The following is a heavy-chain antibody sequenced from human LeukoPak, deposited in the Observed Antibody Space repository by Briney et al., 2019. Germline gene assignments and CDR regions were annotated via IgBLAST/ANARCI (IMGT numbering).Heavy chain of an antibody. CDR1: GRSLNSYY. J-gene: IGHJ4*02. CDR2: IYYSGST. D-gene: IGHD1-1*01. Sequence: SETLSLTCTVSGRSLNSYYWSWLRQPPGKGLEWIAYIYYSGSTNYNPSLKRRVTISVDTSKNQSSLKLTSVTAADTAVYFCARISTRVFDSWGQGTLVTVSS. V-gene: IGHV4-59*12. CDR3: ARISTRVFDS.